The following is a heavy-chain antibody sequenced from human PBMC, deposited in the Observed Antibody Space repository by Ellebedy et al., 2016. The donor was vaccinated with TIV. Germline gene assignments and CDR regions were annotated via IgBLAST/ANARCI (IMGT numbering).Heavy chain of an antibody. J-gene: IGHJ6*02. CDR1: GFRFSIYD. V-gene: IGHV3-13*01. CDR3: GRDDRYGLDV. CDR2: SGSGGDS. Sequence: PGGSLRLSCAASGFRFSIYDMYRVRQAPGRGLEWVAASGSGGDSYYADSVRGRFTISRDYAKSSLFLQMNSLRAEDTAVYYCGRDDRYGLDVWGQGTTDIVSS.